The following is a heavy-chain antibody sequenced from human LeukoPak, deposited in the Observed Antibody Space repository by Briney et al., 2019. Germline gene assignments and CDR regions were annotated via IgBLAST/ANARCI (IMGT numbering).Heavy chain of an antibody. D-gene: IGHD1-26*01. CDR2: IYYSGST. V-gene: IGHV4-39*07. J-gene: IGHJ3*02. CDR3: AREGIGGEWELIDAFDI. Sequence: SETLSLTCTVSGGSISSSSYYWGWIRQPPGKGLEWIGSIYYSGSTYYNPSLKSRVTISVDTSKNQFSLKLSSVTAADTAVYYCAREGIGGEWELIDAFDIWGQGTMVTVSS. CDR1: GGSISSSSYY.